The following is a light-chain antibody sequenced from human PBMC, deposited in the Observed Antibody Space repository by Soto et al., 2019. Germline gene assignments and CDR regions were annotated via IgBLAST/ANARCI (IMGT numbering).Light chain of an antibody. Sequence: EIVLTQSPGTLSLSPGERATLACRASQSVRSSYLAWYQQKPGQAPRLLIYGASTRATGIPDRFSGSASGTDFTLTISRLEPEDFAVYYCQQYGSSPRFTFGPGTKVDIK. CDR1: QSVRSSY. J-gene: IGKJ3*01. CDR3: QQYGSSPRFT. CDR2: GAS. V-gene: IGKV3-20*01.